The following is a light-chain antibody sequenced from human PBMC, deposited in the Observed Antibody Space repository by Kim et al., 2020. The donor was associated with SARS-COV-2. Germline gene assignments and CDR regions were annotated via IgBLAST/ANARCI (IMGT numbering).Light chain of an antibody. J-gene: IGLJ3*02. V-gene: IGLV8-61*01. CDR2: STN. CDR3: VLYMGSGISV. Sequence: GGTVTLTCGLSSGSVFTSYYPSWYQQTPGQAPRTLIYSTNTRSSGVPDRFSGSILGNKAALTITGAQADDESDYYCVLYMGSGISVFGGGTKLTVL. CDR1: SGSVFTSYY.